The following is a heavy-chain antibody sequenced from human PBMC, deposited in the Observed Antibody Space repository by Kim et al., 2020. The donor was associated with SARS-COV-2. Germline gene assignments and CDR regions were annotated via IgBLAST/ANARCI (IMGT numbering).Heavy chain of an antibody. CDR1: AGSISSGGYY. CDR3: AKQGDPYYYYGMDV. D-gene: IGHD3-16*01. J-gene: IGHJ6*02. V-gene: IGHV4-31*03. CDR2: IYYSGST. Sequence: SETLSLTCTVSAGSISSGGYYWSWIRQHPGKGLEWIGYIYYSGSTYYNPSLKSRVTISVDTSKNQFSLKLSSVTAADTAVYYCAKQGDPYYYYGMDVWGQGTTVTVSS.